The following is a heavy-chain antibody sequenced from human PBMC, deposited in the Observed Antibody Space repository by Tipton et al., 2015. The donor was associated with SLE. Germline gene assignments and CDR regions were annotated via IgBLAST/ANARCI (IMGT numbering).Heavy chain of an antibody. V-gene: IGHV5-51*01. CDR3: ARRAYYYDSSGYYESSYYFDY. CDR1: GYSFTSYW. Sequence: QSGPEVKKPGESLKISCKGSGYSFTSYWIGWVRQMPGKGLEWMGIIHPGDSDTRYSPSFQGQVTISADKSISTAYLQWSSLKASDTAMYYCARRAYYYDSSGYYESSYYFDYWGQGTLVTVSS. D-gene: IGHD3-22*01. CDR2: IHPGDSDT. J-gene: IGHJ4*02.